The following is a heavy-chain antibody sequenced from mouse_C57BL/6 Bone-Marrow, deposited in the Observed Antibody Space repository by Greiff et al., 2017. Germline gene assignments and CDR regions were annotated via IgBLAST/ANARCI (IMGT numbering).Heavy chain of an antibody. CDR3: TTLYYGNSFDY. D-gene: IGHD2-1*01. CDR2: IDPENGDT. V-gene: IGHV14-4*01. CDR1: GFNIKDDY. Sequence: EVQGVESGAELVRPGASVKLSCTASGFNIKDDYMHWVKQRPEQGLEWIGWIDPENGDTEYASKFQGKATITADTSSNTAYLQLSSLTSEDTAVYYCTTLYYGNSFDYWGQGTTITVSS. J-gene: IGHJ2*01.